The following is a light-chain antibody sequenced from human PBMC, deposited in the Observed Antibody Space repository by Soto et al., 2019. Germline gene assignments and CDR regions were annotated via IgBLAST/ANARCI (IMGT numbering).Light chain of an antibody. CDR1: QSVDRNY. CDR2: GAS. J-gene: IGKJ1*01. CDR3: QQYGSSPRT. V-gene: IGKV3-20*01. Sequence: IVLTQCPGALSLSPGERASLSCMSSQSVDRNYLAWYQQKPGQAPRLPIYGASTRATGIPARFSGSGSGTDLTLTISRLEPEDFAVYYCQQYGSSPRTFGQGTKVDIK.